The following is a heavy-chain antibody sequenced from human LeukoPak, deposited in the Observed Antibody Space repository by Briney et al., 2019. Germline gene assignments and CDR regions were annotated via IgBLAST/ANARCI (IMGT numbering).Heavy chain of an antibody. J-gene: IGHJ4*01. CDR1: GFTFSTSN. CDR3: ARAVQETLGWTQPGLPLDY. D-gene: IGHD5-18*01. Sequence: PGGSLRLSCAASGFTFSTSNMNWVRQAPGKGLEWVSSISSSSSYIFYADSVKGRFTISRDNAKNSLYLQMNSLRAEDTAVYYCARAVQETLGWTQPGLPLDYWGHGALVTVSS. CDR2: ISSSSSYI. V-gene: IGHV3-21*01.